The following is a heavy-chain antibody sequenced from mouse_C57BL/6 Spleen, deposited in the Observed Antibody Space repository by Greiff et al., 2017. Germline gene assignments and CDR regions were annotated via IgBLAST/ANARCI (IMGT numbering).Heavy chain of an antibody. CDR2: IFPGSGST. J-gene: IGHJ2*01. D-gene: IGHD1-1*01. CDR3: AGATVVAPFDY. V-gene: IGHV1-75*01. CDR1: GYTFTDYY. Sequence: QVQLKQSGPELVKPGASVKISCKASGYTFTDYYINWVKQRPGQGLAWIGWIFPGSGSTYYNEKFKGKATLTVDKSSSTAYMLLSSLTSEDSAVYFCAGATVVAPFDYWGQGTTLTVSS.